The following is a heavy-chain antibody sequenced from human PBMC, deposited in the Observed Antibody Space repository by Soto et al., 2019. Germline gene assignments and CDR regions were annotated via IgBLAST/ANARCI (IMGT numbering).Heavy chain of an antibody. CDR3: GRHQWLKVPAVVGDKFDA. CDR1: GYDFIGHG. CDR2: INSYNGDT. D-gene: IGHD3-10*01. Sequence: QVQLVQSGGEVKKPGASVKVSCKASGYDFIGHGISWVRQAPGQGLEWMGWINSYNGDTKYAQKFQDRVTLTKERPTRTAYMKLRSLRSDDTAVYYCGRHQWLKVPAVVGDKFDAWGQGTRVTVST. V-gene: IGHV1-18*04. J-gene: IGHJ5*01.